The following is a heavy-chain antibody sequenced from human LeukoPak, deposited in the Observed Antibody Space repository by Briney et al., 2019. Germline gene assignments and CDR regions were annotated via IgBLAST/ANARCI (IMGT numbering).Heavy chain of an antibody. CDR3: ASYRIVVVPAAMGGNNWFDP. CDR2: IYYSGST. V-gene: IGHV4-59*12. J-gene: IGHJ5*02. CDR1: GGSISSYY. D-gene: IGHD2-2*01. Sequence: SETLSLTCTVSGGSISSYYWSWIRQPPGKGLEWIGYIYYSGSTNYNPSLKSRVTISVDTSKNQFSLKLSSVTAADTAVYYCASYRIVVVPAAMGGNNWFDPWGQGTLVTVSS.